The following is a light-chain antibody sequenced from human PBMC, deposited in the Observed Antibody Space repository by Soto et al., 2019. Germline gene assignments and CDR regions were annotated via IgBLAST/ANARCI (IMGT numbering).Light chain of an antibody. CDR3: QQYNNWPLT. V-gene: IGKV3D-15*01. Sequence: EIVMTQSPATLSVSPGERATLSCRASQSVSSNLAWYQQKRDQAPRLLIYDASTRPTDIPARFSGSGSGTEFTLTISSLQSEDFAVYYCQQYNNWPLTFGGGTKVEI. J-gene: IGKJ4*01. CDR1: QSVSSN. CDR2: DAS.